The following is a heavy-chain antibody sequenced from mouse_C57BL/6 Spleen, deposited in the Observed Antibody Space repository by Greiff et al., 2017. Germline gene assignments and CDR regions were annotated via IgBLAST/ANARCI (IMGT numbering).Heavy chain of an antibody. V-gene: IGHV5-17*01. J-gene: IGHJ3*01. Sequence: EVKLVESGGGLVKPGGSLKLSCAASGFTFSDYGMHWVRQAPEKGLEWVAYISSGSSTIYYADTVKGRFTISRDNAKNTLFPQMTSLRSEDTAMYYCARTGTAQATWFAYWGQGTLVTVSA. CDR3: ARTGTAQATWFAY. CDR2: ISSGSSTI. D-gene: IGHD3-2*02. CDR1: GFTFSDYG.